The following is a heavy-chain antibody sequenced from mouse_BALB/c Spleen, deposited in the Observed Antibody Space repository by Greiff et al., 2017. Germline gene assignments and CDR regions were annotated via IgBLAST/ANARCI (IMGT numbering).Heavy chain of an antibody. J-gene: IGHJ1*01. CDR3: ARNKDGWYFDV. D-gene: IGHD1-1*01. Sequence: VKLMESGPGLVAPSQSLSITCTVSGFSLTSYGVHWVRQSPGKGLEWLGVIWSGGSTDYNAAFISRLSISKDNSKSQVFFKMNSLQANDTAIYYCARNKDGWYFDVWGAGTTVTVSS. CDR1: GFSLTSYG. V-gene: IGHV2-2*02. CDR2: IWSGGST.